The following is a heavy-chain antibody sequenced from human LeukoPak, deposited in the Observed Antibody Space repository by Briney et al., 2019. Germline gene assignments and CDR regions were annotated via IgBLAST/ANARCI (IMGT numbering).Heavy chain of an antibody. CDR3: ARFPFGITTYYYYYMDV. CDR1: GFTFSSYS. D-gene: IGHD3-16*01. J-gene: IGHJ6*03. V-gene: IGHV3-21*01. CDR2: ISNSSSYI. Sequence: GGSLRLSCAASGFTFSSYSMNWVRQAPGKGLEWVSSISNSSSYIYYADSVKGRFTISRDNAKNSLYLQMNSLRAEDTAVYYCARFPFGITTYYYYYMDVWGKGTTVTVSS.